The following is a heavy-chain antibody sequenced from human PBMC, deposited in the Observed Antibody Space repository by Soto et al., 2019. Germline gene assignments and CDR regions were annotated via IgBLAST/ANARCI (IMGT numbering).Heavy chain of an antibody. V-gene: IGHV3-23*01. CDR1: GSTFSSYA. D-gene: IGHD3-3*01. Sequence: EVQLLESGGGLVQPGGSLRLSCAASGSTFSSYAMSWVRQAPGKGLEWVSGISGSGGSTYYADSVKGRFTISRDNSKNTLYLQMNSLRAEDTALYYCAKSAAYDFWRGYYTGENWYFDLWGRGTLVTVSS. CDR2: ISGSGGST. J-gene: IGHJ2*01. CDR3: AKSAAYDFWRGYYTGENWYFDL.